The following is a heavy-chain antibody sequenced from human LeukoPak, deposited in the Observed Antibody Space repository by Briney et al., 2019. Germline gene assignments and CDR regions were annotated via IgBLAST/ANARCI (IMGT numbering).Heavy chain of an antibody. Sequence: GGSLRLSCAASGFNVSSSYMSWVRQAPGKGLEWVSIIYSGGTTYYADSVKGRFTISRDKSKNTLYLQMNSLRAEDTAVYYCASPISGQSFDIWGQGTMVTVSS. D-gene: IGHD5-12*01. V-gene: IGHV3-53*01. J-gene: IGHJ3*02. CDR3: ASPISGQSFDI. CDR1: GFNVSSSY. CDR2: IYSGGTT.